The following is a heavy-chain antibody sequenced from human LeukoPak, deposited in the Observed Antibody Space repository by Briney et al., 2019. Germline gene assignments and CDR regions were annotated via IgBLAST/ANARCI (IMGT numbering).Heavy chain of an antibody. V-gene: IGHV1-18*01. CDR3: ARSGSSSWSSLFDY. D-gene: IGHD6-13*01. CDR1: VYVYTSFG. CDR2: ITTYKDKT. J-gene: IGHJ4*02. Sequence: ASVTVSFKASVYVYTSFGITWVRQAPGQGLEWMGRITTYKDKTVFAEKFQARLTMSTETTTAYMTLRKLRSDDTAVYYCARSGSSSWSSLFDYWGQGSLVTVSS.